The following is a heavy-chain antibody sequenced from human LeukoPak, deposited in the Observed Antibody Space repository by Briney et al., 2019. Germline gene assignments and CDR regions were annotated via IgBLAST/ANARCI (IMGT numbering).Heavy chain of an antibody. CDR3: ARYHEYDFWSGYRTYYFDY. D-gene: IGHD3-3*01. CDR2: IYSSGST. Sequence: SETLSLTCTVSGGSISSGSYFWSWIRQPTGKGLEWIGRIYSSGSTNYNPSLKSRVTISVDTSKNQFSLKLSAVTAADTAVYYCARYHEYDFWSGYRTYYFDYWGQGTLVTVSS. J-gene: IGHJ4*02. V-gene: IGHV4-61*02. CDR1: GGSISSGSYF.